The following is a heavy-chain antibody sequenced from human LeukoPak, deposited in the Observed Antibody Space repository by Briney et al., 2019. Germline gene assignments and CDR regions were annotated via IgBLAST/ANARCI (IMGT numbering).Heavy chain of an antibody. CDR3: VRGFGGRTDS. CDR2: INTDGSRT. Sequence: GGSLRLSCAASGFTFSSSWMHWARQAPGKGLVWVSRINTDGSRTDHADSVKGRFAISRDNAKDTLYLQMSSLRAEDTAVYYCVRGFGGRTDSWGQGTEVTVST. V-gene: IGHV3-74*01. J-gene: IGHJ5*01. D-gene: IGHD2-15*01. CDR1: GFTFSSSW.